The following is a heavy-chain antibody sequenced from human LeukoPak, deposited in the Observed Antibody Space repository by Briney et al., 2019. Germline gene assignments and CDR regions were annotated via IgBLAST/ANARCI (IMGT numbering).Heavy chain of an antibody. D-gene: IGHD3-10*01. CDR2: ISSSGSVI. V-gene: IGHV3-48*03. Sequence: PGGSLRLSCAASGFTFSSYEMSWVRQAPGKGLEWVSYISSSGSVIYYADSVKGRFTISRDNAKSSLYLQMNSLRAEDTAVYYCARGGRFLWFGGDFWGPGTLVTVSS. CDR3: ARGGRFLWFGGDF. J-gene: IGHJ4*02. CDR1: GFTFSSYE.